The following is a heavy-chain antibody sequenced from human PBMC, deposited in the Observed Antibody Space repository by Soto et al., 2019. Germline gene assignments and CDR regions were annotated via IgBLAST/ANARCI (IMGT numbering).Heavy chain of an antibody. D-gene: IGHD2-2*01. V-gene: IGHV1-18*03. CDR2: ISADNGNT. CDR3: ARDPPAPDF. CDR1: GYTFASYA. J-gene: IGHJ4*02. Sequence: QVQLVQSGAEVKKPGASVKVSCKASGYTFASYAISWMRQAPGQGLEWMGWISADNGNTNYAQKHQGRVTMTTDTSTSTAYMELRSLRSDAMAVYYCARDPPAPDFWGQGTLVTVSS.